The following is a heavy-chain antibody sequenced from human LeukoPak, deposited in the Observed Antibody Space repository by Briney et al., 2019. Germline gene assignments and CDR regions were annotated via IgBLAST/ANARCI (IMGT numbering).Heavy chain of an antibody. Sequence: GGSLRLSCAASGFTFSSYGMHWVRQAPSKGLEWVAFIRYDGSNKYYADSVKGRFTISRDNSKNTLYLQMNSLRAEDTAVYYCANPTVVAAATGFDYWGQGTLVTVSS. V-gene: IGHV3-30*02. CDR1: GFTFSSYG. CDR3: ANPTVVAAATGFDY. CDR2: IRYDGSNK. D-gene: IGHD2-15*01. J-gene: IGHJ4*02.